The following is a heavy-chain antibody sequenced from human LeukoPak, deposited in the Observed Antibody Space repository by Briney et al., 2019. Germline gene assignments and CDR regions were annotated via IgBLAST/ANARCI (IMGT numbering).Heavy chain of an antibody. CDR1: GFTVSSNY. CDR2: IYVGGST. CDR3: VRDYDGYNYYFDY. Sequence: PGGSLRLSCAASGFTVSSNYMSWVRQAPGKGLEWVSIIYVGGSTYYADSVKGRFTISRGNSKNTLYLQMDSLRAEDSAVYYCVRDYDGYNYYFDYWGQGTLVTVSS. V-gene: IGHV3-53*01. D-gene: IGHD5-24*01. J-gene: IGHJ4*02.